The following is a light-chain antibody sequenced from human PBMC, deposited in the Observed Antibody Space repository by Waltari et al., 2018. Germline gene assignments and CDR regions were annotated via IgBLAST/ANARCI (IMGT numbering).Light chain of an antibody. J-gene: IGLJ3*02. Sequence: QTVVTQEPSLTVSPGGTVTLTCASTTGPATSANFPNWFQQKPGQPPRALIYSTDNKHSWTPARFSGSLLGGKAALTLSGVQPEDEADYYCQLYYGGTLVFGGGTKVTVL. V-gene: IGLV7-43*01. CDR1: TGPATSANF. CDR3: QLYYGGTLV. CDR2: STD.